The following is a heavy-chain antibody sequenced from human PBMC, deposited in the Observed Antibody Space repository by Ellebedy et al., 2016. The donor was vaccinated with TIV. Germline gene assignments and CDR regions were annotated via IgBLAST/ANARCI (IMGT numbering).Heavy chain of an antibody. J-gene: IGHJ6*02. V-gene: IGHV1-24*01. CDR1: GYALIELS. Sequence: ASVKVSCKVSGYALIELSMHWVRQAPGKGLGWMGGSYRRDGETIYAQSFQGRVTMTEDTATDTVYMELSSLTSEDTAVYYCATPGNVVVVPSDADYYYGLDVWGQGTTVTVS. CDR2: SYRRDGET. D-gene: IGHD2-2*01. CDR3: ATPGNVVVVPSDADYYYGLDV.